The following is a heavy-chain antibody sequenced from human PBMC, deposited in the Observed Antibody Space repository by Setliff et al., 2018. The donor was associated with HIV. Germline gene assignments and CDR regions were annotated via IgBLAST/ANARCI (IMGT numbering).Heavy chain of an antibody. Sequence: SVKVSCKASGGTFSNSAINWVRQAPGQGLEWMGRIIPMSGTTHFTQNFQGRVTFTADKSTTTAYMDLRSLRSEDTAAYYCAKAGGSYYDPSGYFWFDSWGQGTLVTVSS. J-gene: IGHJ5*01. D-gene: IGHD3-22*01. CDR1: GGTFSNSA. CDR3: AKAGGSYYDPSGYFWFDS. V-gene: IGHV1-69*06. CDR2: IIPMSGTT.